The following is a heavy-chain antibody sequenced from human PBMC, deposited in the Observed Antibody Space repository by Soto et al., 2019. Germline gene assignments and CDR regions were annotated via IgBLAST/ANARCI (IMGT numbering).Heavy chain of an antibody. CDR3: VRDRSASVPTSIDY. CDR2: INYGGGRT. V-gene: IGHV3-48*03. J-gene: IGHJ4*01. Sequence: GGSLRLSCAASGITFSDYEMNWVRQAPGKGLEWVSYINYGGGRTDYADSVRGRFTISRDNAKNSLYLQMNSLRVEDTAVYYCVRDRSASVPTSIDYWGHGTLVTVSS. D-gene: IGHD6-19*01. CDR1: GITFSDYE.